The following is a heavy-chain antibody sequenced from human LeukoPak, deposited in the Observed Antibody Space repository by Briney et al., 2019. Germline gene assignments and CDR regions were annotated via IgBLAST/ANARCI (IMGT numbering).Heavy chain of an antibody. J-gene: IGHJ5*01. D-gene: IGHD6-25*01. CDR1: GYSFTNYW. Sequence: GESLKISCQGSGYSFTNYWIGWVRQMPGKGLEWMGIIYPDDSDTRYSPSFQGQVTFSADKSISTAYLQWSSLKASDTAIYYCARHTGLAAAHSDSWGQGTLVTVSS. CDR2: IYPDDSDT. CDR3: ARHTGLAAAHSDS. V-gene: IGHV5-51*01.